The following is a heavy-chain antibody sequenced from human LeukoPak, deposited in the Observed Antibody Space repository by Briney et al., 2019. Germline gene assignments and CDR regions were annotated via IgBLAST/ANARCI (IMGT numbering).Heavy chain of an antibody. Sequence: PGGSLRLSCAASGFTFSSYAMQWVRQAPGKGLEWVAVISYDGSNKYYADSVKGRFTISRDNSKNTLYLQMNSLRAEDTAVYYCAREVWLPLRFLEPPIYYGMDVWGQGTTVTVSS. CDR3: AREVWLPLRFLEPPIYYGMDV. V-gene: IGHV3-30-3*01. D-gene: IGHD3-3*01. CDR2: ISYDGSNK. J-gene: IGHJ6*02. CDR1: GFTFSSYA.